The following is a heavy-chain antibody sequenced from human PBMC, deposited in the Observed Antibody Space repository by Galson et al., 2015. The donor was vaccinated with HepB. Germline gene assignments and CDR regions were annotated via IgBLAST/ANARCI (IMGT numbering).Heavy chain of an antibody. J-gene: IGHJ6*03. Sequence: SLRLSCAASGFTFSSYAMSWVRQAPGKGLEWVSAISGSGGSTYYADSVKGRFTISRDNSKNTLYLQMNSLRAEDTAVYYCAKGDRTKEASSSWYRFYYYYYMDVWGKGTTVTVSS. CDR2: ISGSGGST. V-gene: IGHV3-23*01. CDR3: AKGDRTKEASSSWYRFYYYYYMDV. D-gene: IGHD6-13*01. CDR1: GFTFSSYA.